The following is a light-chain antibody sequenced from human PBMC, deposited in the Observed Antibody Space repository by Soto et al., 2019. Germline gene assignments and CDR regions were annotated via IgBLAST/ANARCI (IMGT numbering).Light chain of an antibody. CDR2: EVS. V-gene: IGLV2-18*02. CDR3: ASYTTSSAFVV. CDR1: SSDVGSYDR. J-gene: IGLJ2*01. Sequence: QSALTQPPSVPASPGQSVTISCTGTSSDVGSYDRVSWYQQPPGTAPKLMIYEVSNRPSGVPDRFSGSKSGNTASLTISGLQAEDEADYFCASYTTSSAFVVFGGGTKLTVL.